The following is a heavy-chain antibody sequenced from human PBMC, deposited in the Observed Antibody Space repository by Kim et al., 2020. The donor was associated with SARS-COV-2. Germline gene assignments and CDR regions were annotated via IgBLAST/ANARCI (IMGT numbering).Heavy chain of an antibody. CDR2: IIPIFGIA. CDR1: GGTFSSYA. V-gene: IGHV1-69*04. J-gene: IGHJ4*02. D-gene: IGHD3-3*01. Sequence: SVKVSCKASGGTFSSYAISWVRQAPGQGLEWMGRIIPIFGIANYAQKFQGRVTITADKSTSTAYMELSSLRSEDTAVYYCARGHYDFWSVERYYFDYWGQGTLV. CDR3: ARGHYDFWSVERYYFDY.